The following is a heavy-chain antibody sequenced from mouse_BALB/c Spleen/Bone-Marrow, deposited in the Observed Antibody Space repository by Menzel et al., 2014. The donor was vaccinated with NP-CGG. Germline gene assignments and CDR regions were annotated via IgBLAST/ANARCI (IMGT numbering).Heavy chain of an antibody. D-gene: IGHD1-1*01. V-gene: IGHV1-80*01. CDR3: ARRDGSTYYYAMDY. CDR1: GYAFSNYW. J-gene: IGHJ4*01. Sequence: QVTLKVSGAELVRPGSSVKISCKASGYAFSNYWMNWVKQRPGQGLEWIGQIYPGDGDTNYNGKFKGKATLTADKSSSTAYMQLSSLTSEDSAVYFCARRDGSTYYYAMDYWGQGTSVTVSS. CDR2: IYPGDGDT.